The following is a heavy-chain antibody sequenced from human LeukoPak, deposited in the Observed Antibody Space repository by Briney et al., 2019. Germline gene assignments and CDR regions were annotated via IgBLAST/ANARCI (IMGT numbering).Heavy chain of an antibody. J-gene: IGHJ4*02. Sequence: PSETLSLTCAVYGGSFSGYYWSWIRQPPGKGLEWIGEINHSGSTNYNPSLKSRVTISVDTSKNQFSLKLSSVTAADTAVYYCARGASRYYYGSGRLHLFDYWGQGTLVTVSS. CDR3: ARGASRYYYGSGRLHLFDY. CDR2: INHSGST. D-gene: IGHD3-10*01. V-gene: IGHV4-34*01. CDR1: GGSFSGYY.